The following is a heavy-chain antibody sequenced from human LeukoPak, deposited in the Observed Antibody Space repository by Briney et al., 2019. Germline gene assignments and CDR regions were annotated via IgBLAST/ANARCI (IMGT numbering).Heavy chain of an antibody. V-gene: IGHV1-69*04. D-gene: IGHD6-13*01. Sequence: SVKVSCKASGGTFSSYAISWVRQAPGQGLEWMGRIIPILGIANYAQKFQGRVTITADKSTSTAYMELNSLRSEDTAVYYCASRGIAAAGTEDYWGQGTLVTVSS. CDR1: GGTFSSYA. CDR3: ASRGIAAAGTEDY. CDR2: IIPILGIA. J-gene: IGHJ4*02.